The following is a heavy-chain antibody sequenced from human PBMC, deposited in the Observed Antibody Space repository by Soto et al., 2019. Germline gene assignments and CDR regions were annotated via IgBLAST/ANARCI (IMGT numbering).Heavy chain of an antibody. CDR3: ATLLGSHQHYYFGIDV. Sequence: QMQLQESGPELVKPSQTLSLICTVSGYSMTSGGYYWSWIRHLPGKGLEWIGYIYYSGGTQFNPSLMSRVSMSVDTSKNQFSLRLSSVTAADTAVYYCATLLGSHQHYYFGIDVWGRGTTVTVSS. J-gene: IGHJ6*02. V-gene: IGHV4-31*03. D-gene: IGHD2-2*01. CDR1: GYSMTSGGYY. CDR2: IYYSGGT.